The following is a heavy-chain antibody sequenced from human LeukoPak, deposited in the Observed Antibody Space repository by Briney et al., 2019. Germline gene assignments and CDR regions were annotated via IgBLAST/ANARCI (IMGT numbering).Heavy chain of an antibody. J-gene: IGHJ4*02. CDR1: GVSISSSSYY. CDR2: IYCTGST. V-gene: IGHV4-39*01. D-gene: IGHD3-16*01. Sequence: SSETLSLTCTVSGVSISSSSYYWGWIRQPPGKVLEWSGSIYCTGSTYYSPHDKSRVTISIDTSKNQFSMKRNSVTAADTAVYYCARLWWEIRLEYWGQGALVTVSS. CDR3: ARLWWEIRLEY.